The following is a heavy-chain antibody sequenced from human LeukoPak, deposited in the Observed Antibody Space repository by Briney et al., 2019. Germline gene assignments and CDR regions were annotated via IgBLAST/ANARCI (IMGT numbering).Heavy chain of an antibody. Sequence: GGSLRLSCVASEFPFSDFWMGWVRQAPGKGLEWVANINQGGSETYYVDSVKGRFTISRDNAKKSLFLQMNSLRAGDTAVYYCTKGRSNHYWGQGTLVTVST. CDR3: TKGRSNHY. D-gene: IGHD4-11*01. V-gene: IGHV3-7*01. J-gene: IGHJ4*02. CDR2: INQGGSET. CDR1: EFPFSDFW.